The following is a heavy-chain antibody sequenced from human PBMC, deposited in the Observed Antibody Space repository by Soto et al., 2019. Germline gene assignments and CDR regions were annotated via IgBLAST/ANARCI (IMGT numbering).Heavy chain of an antibody. Sequence: ETLSLSCAASVFTFSSYAMSWVRQAPGKGLEWVSAISGIGGSTYYADSVKGRFTISRDNSKNTLYLQMNSLRAEDTAVYYCAKDFFAYYDSSGYQDAFDIWGQGTMVTVSS. CDR2: ISGIGGST. D-gene: IGHD3-22*01. CDR1: VFTFSSYA. V-gene: IGHV3-23*01. CDR3: AKDFFAYYDSSGYQDAFDI. J-gene: IGHJ3*02.